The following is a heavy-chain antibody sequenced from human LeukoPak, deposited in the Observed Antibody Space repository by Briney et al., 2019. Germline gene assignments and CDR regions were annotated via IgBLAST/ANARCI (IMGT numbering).Heavy chain of an antibody. CDR3: SRDATGDH. CDR1: GFTFSDHY. J-gene: IGHJ4*02. CDR2: SRNRAKSCTT. Sequence: GGSLRLSCAVSGFTFSDHYMDWVRQAPGKGLEWVGRSRNRAKSCTTDYAASVKGRFTISRDDSKSTLYLQMNSLETEDTAVYYCSRDATGDHWGQGTLVSVSS. V-gene: IGHV3-72*01.